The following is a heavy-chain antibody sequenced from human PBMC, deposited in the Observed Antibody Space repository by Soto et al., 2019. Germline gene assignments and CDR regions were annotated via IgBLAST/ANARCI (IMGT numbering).Heavy chain of an antibody. CDR2: IKSKTDGGTT. V-gene: IGHV3-15*01. CDR1: GFTFSNAW. D-gene: IGHD3-10*01. J-gene: IGHJ6*03. CDR3: SRGSGSYLFYYYYYMDV. Sequence: EVQLVESGGGLVKPGGSLRLSCAASGFTFSNAWMSWVRQAPGKGLEWVGRIKSKTDGGTTDYAAPVKGRFTISRDDSKNTLYPQMNSLKTEDTAVYYCSRGSGSYLFYYYYYMDVWGKGTTVTVSS.